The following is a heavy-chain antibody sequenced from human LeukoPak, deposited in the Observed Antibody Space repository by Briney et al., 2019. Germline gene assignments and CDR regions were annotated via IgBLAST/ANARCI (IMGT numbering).Heavy chain of an antibody. Sequence: SETLSLTCAVYSGSISGYYWSWLRQSPGSGLEWIGQIDYSGSTNYNPSLKSRVTISVDTSKNQFSLKLNSVTAADTAVYFCALDISNYYFRGMNVWGQGTTVTVSS. V-gene: IGHV4-34*01. CDR1: SGSISGYY. J-gene: IGHJ6*02. D-gene: IGHD3-9*01. CDR2: IDYSGST. CDR3: ALDISNYYFRGMNV.